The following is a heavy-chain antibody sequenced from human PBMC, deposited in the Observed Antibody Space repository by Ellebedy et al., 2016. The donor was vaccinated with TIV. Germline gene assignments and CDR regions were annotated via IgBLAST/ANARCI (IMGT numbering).Heavy chain of an antibody. CDR1: GYIFTTYY. D-gene: IGHD3-16*01. CDR3: ARERGVEGDYYGMDV. J-gene: IGHJ6*02. CDR2: INPSGGST. Sequence: AASVKVSCKASGYIFTTYYMYWVRQAPGQGLEWMGIINPSGGSTTYAQTFQGRITMTRDTSTTTVYMELSGLRSEDTAVYYCARERGVEGDYYGMDVWGQGTTVTVSS. V-gene: IGHV1-46*01.